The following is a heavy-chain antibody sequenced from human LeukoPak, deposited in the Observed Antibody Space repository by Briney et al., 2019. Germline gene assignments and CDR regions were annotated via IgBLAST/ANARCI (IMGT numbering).Heavy chain of an antibody. CDR1: GFTFSSYG. CDR3: ARGRFGVYYFDY. CDR2: IWYDGSNK. V-gene: IGHV3-33*01. D-gene: IGHD3-10*01. Sequence: GGSLRLSCAASGFTFSSYGMHWVRQAPGKGLEWVAVIWYDGSNKYYADSVRGRFTISRDDSKNTLYLQMNSLRAEDTAVYYCARGRFGVYYFDYWGQGTLVTVSS. J-gene: IGHJ4*02.